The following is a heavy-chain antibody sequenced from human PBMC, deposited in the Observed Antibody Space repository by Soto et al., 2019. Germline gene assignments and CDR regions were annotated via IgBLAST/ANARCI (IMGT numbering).Heavy chain of an antibody. CDR2: ISYDGSNK. CDR1: GFTFSSYG. J-gene: IGHJ6*02. CDR3: AKEVTTFYYYYGMDV. D-gene: IGHD4-17*01. Sequence: PGGSLRLSCAASGFTFSSYGMHWVRQAPGKGLEWVAVISYDGSNKYYADSVKGRFTISRDNSKNTLYLQMNSLRAEDTAVYYCAKEVTTFYYYYGMDVWGQGTTVTVSS. V-gene: IGHV3-30*18.